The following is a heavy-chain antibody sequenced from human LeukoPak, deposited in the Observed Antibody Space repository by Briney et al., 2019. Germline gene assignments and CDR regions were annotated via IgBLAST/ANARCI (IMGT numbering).Heavy chain of an antibody. CDR2: IYYSGST. D-gene: IGHD3-16*02. V-gene: IGHV4-59*12. Sequence: SETLSLTCTVSGGSISSYYWSWIRQPPGKGLEWIGYIYYSGSTNYNPSLKSRVTISVDTSKNQFSLKLSSVTAADTAVYYCARDPGITFGGVIVEVDYWGQGTLVTVSS. J-gene: IGHJ4*02. CDR3: ARDPGITFGGVIVEVDY. CDR1: GGSISSYY.